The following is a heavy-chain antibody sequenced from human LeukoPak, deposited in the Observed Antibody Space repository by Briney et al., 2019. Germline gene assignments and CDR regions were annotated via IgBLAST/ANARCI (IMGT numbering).Heavy chain of an antibody. V-gene: IGHV3-74*01. CDR3: VKDRTTVTLFDY. CDR1: GFTFNSYW. J-gene: IGHJ4*02. CDR2: IKTDGSFS. Sequence: GGSLRLSCAASGFTFNSYWMHWVRQAPGKGLVWVSRIKTDGSFSDYADAVKGRFTISRDNAKNTLYLQMNSLRAEDSAVYYCVKDRTTVTLFDYWGQGALVTLSS. D-gene: IGHD4-17*01.